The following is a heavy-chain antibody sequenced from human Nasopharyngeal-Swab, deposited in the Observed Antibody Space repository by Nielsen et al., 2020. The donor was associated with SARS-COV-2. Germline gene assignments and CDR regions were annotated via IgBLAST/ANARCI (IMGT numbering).Heavy chain of an antibody. CDR3: ARDGRIGYGVYLDY. D-gene: IGHD5-12*01. CDR1: GFTFSAHA. CDR2: VSGDVAHTT. J-gene: IGHJ4*02. V-gene: IGHV3-23*01. Sequence: ESLIIHFAASGFTFSAHAMIWVRQAAGKGLGWVSAVSGDVAHTTYYAASVKGRFTISRDNSTNTLYLQMNGLRAEDAAIYYCARDGRIGYGVYLDYWGQGTPVTVSS.